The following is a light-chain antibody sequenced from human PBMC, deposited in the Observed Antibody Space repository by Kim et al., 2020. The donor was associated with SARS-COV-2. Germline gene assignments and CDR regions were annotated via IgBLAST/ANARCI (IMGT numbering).Light chain of an antibody. CDR2: DVN. Sequence: GQSITISCTGTSSDVGGYNYVSWYQQHPAKAPKLMIYDVNRRPSGVSNRFSGSKSGNTASLTISGLQADDEADYYCSSYTSSSTVIFGGGTQLTVL. V-gene: IGLV2-14*03. CDR1: SSDVGGYNY. CDR3: SSYTSSSTVI. J-gene: IGLJ2*01.